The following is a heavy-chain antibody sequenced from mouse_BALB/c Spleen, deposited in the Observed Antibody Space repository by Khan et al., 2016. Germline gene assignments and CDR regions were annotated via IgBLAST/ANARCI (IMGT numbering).Heavy chain of an antibody. CDR2: ILPGSGST. CDR1: GYTFRSYW. J-gene: IGHJ2*01. Sequence: QVQLKESGAELMKPGASVKISCRATGYTFRSYWIEWIKQRPGHGLEWIGQILPGSGSTHYNENFKGKATFTADTSSTTVYMKLSSLTSEDSAVYYCARNWAVDYWGQGTTLTVSS. V-gene: IGHV1-9*01. D-gene: IGHD4-1*01. CDR3: ARNWAVDY.